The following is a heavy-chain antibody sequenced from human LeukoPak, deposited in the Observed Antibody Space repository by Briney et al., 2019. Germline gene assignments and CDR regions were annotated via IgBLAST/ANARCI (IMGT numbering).Heavy chain of an antibody. CDR3: ARDRGQTDFWSRVNWFDP. Sequence: SETLSLTCTVSGGSISSGDYYWSWIRQPPGKGLEWIGYIYYSGSTYYNPSLKSRVTISVDTSKNQFSLKLSSVTAADTTVYYCARDRGQTDFWSRVNWFDPWGQGTLVTVSS. CDR2: IYYSGST. J-gene: IGHJ5*02. D-gene: IGHD3-3*01. V-gene: IGHV4-30-4*08. CDR1: GGSISSGDYY.